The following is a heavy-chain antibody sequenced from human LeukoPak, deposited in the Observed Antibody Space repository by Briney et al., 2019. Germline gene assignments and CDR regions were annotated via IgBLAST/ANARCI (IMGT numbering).Heavy chain of an antibody. CDR3: ARDLGRYCSGGSRFYFDY. D-gene: IGHD2-15*01. Sequence: APVKVSCKASGYTFTGYYMHWVRQAPGQGLEWMGWINPNSGGTNYAQKFQGRVTMTRDTSISTAYMELSRLRSDDTAVYYCARDLGRYCSGGSRFYFDYWGQGTLVTVSS. CDR2: INPNSGGT. J-gene: IGHJ4*02. CDR1: GYTFTGYY. V-gene: IGHV1-2*02.